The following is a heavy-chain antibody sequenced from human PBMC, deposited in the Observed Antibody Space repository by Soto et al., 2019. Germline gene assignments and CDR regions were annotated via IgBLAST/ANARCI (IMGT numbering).Heavy chain of an antibody. J-gene: IGHJ3*02. V-gene: IGHV3-11*06. Sequence: GGSLRLSCAASGFTFSDYYMSWIRQAPGKGLEWVSYISSSSSYTNYADSVKGRFTISRDNAKNSLYLQMNSLRAEDTAVYYCARGGYYDSSGYPRDAFDIWGQGTMVTVSS. D-gene: IGHD3-22*01. CDR3: ARGGYYDSSGYPRDAFDI. CDR1: GFTFSDYY. CDR2: ISSSSSYT.